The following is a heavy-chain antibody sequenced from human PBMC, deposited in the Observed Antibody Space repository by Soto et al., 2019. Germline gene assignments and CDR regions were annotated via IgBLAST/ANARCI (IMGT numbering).Heavy chain of an antibody. CDR1: GGSISSSNW. CDR3: ARSITIFGVALYFDY. V-gene: IGHV4-4*02. Sequence: PSETLSLTCAVSGGSISSSNWWSWVRQPPGKGLEWIGEIYHSGSTNYNPSLKSRVTISVDKSKNQFSLKLSSVTAADTAVYYCARSITIFGVALYFDYWGQGTLVTVSS. J-gene: IGHJ4*02. CDR2: IYHSGST. D-gene: IGHD3-3*01.